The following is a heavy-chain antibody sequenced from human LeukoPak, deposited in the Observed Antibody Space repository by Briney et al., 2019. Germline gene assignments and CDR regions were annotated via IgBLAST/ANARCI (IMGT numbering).Heavy chain of an antibody. CDR1: GFTFSSYA. CDR2: ISGSGGST. J-gene: IGHJ4*02. CDR3: AKGYYDYVWGSYYFDY. V-gene: IGHV3-23*01. D-gene: IGHD3-16*01. Sequence: PGGSLRLSCAASGFTFSSYAMSWVRQAPGKGLESAPAISGSGGSTYYADSVKGRFTISRDNSRDTLYLQMNSLRAEDTAVYYCAKGYYDYVWGSYYFDYWGQGTLVTVSS.